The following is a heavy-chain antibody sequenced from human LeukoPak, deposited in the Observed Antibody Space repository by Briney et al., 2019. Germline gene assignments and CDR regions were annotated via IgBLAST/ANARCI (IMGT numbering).Heavy chain of an antibody. J-gene: IGHJ4*02. V-gene: IGHV4-39*07. CDR2: IYYSGST. CDR1: GGSISSSSYY. Sequence: SETLSLTCTVSGGSISSSSYYWGWIRQPPGKELEWIGSIYYSGSTYYNPSLKSRVTISVDTSKNQFSLKLSSVTAADTAVYYCARVQVGATLFDYWGQGTLVTVSS. D-gene: IGHD1-26*01. CDR3: ARVQVGATLFDY.